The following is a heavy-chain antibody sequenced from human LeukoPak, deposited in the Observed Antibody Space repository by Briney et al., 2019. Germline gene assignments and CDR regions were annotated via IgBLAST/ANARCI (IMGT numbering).Heavy chain of an antibody. Sequence: GSLRLSCAASGFTFSDYYMSWIRQAPGKGLEWLLYISSSGTTIFYADSVKGRFTISRDNAKNSLYLQMNSLRAEDTAVYYCVRVSGSSGWYGGDFDYWGQGTLVTVSS. CDR3: VRVSGSSGWYGGDFDY. V-gene: IGHV3-11*01. J-gene: IGHJ4*02. CDR2: ISSSGTTI. D-gene: IGHD6-19*01. CDR1: GFTFSDYY.